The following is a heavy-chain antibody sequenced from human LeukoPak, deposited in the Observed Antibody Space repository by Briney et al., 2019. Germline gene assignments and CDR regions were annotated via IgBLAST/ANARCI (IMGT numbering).Heavy chain of an antibody. Sequence: ASVKVSCKASGYTFTKYYLHWVRQAPGQGLEWMGIINPSGGRANYAQKFQGRVTMTRDMSASTVYMELSSLRSQDTAVYYCARGSGSYYSDLFDYWGQGTLVTVSS. J-gene: IGHJ4*02. CDR3: ARGSGSYYSDLFDY. CDR2: INPSGGRA. D-gene: IGHD3-10*01. CDR1: GYTFTKYY. V-gene: IGHV1-46*01.